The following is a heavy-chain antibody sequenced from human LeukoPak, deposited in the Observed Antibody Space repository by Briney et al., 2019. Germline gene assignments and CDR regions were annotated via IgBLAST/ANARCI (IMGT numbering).Heavy chain of an antibody. CDR1: GGSISTSNYY. J-gene: IGHJ3*02. CDR2: IYYSGTT. D-gene: IGHD2-15*01. V-gene: IGHV4-61*05. CDR3: ARQVSHSWAGDAFDI. Sequence: SETLSLTCTVSGGSISTSNYYWGWIRQPPGKGLEWIGYIYYSGTTIYNPSLKSRLTISLDTSKNQFSLNLSSVTAADTAVYYCARQVSHSWAGDAFDIWGQGTMVTVSS.